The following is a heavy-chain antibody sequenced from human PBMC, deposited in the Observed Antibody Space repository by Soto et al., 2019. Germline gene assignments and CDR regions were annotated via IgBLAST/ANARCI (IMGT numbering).Heavy chain of an antibody. CDR1: GGAISSGGYY. CDR3: ARESGLLMGAAGAFDV. CDR2: IYYSGST. V-gene: IGHV4-31*03. D-gene: IGHD1-26*01. J-gene: IGHJ3*01. Sequence: TLSLTCTVSGGAISSGGYYWTWIRQPPGKGLEWIGYIYYSGSTYYNPSLKSRVTISVDMSENQFSLRLTSLTAADTAVYYCARESGLLMGAAGAFDVWGQGTMVTVSS.